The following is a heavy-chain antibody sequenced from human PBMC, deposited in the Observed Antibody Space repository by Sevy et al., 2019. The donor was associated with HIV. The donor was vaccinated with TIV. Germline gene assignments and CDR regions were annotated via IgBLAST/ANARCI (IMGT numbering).Heavy chain of an antibody. Sequence: GGSLRLSCAASGFTFSHAWMSWVRRAPGKGLEWVGRLKSKPDGGTTDYAAPVKGRFTISRDDSKNTLFLQMNSLKTEDTAVYYCSTDPIIVLLVTDGMDVWGQGTTVTVSS. CDR2: LKSKPDGGTT. V-gene: IGHV3-15*01. J-gene: IGHJ6*02. CDR3: STDPIIVLLVTDGMDV. D-gene: IGHD2-8*02. CDR1: GFTFSHAW.